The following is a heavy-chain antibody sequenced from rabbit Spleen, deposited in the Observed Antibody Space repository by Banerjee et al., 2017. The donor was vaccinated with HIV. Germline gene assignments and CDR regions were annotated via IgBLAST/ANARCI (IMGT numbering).Heavy chain of an antibody. CDR3: ARDLDDVIGWNFGW. Sequence: LEESGGGLVKPGGTLTLTCTVSGFSFSSNWICWVRQAPGKGLEWIACIDTNDGDTDYANWPKGRFTFSKTSSTTVTLQVTSLTAADTATYFCARDLDDVIGWNFGWWGQGTLVTVS. CDR1: GFSFSSNW. D-gene: IGHD4-1*01. CDR2: IDTNDGDT. V-gene: IGHV1S45*01. J-gene: IGHJ6*01.